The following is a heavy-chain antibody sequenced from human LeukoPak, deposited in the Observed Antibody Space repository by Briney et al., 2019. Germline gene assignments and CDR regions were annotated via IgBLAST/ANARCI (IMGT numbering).Heavy chain of an antibody. Sequence: PGGSLRLSCAASGFIFSTYWMSWVRQAPGKGLEWVANIKQDGGEEHYVDSVEGRFTISRDNAKNSLYLQMNSLRAEDTAVYYCARDPGSGYEEHFDYWGQGTLVTVSS. CDR1: GFIFSTYW. D-gene: IGHD5-12*01. J-gene: IGHJ4*02. CDR3: ARDPGSGYEEHFDY. V-gene: IGHV3-7*03. CDR2: IKQDGGEE.